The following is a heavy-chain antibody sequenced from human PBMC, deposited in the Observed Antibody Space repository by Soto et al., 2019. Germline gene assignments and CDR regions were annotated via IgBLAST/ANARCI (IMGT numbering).Heavy chain of an antibody. D-gene: IGHD1-1*01. CDR1: GFSFGDHG. J-gene: IGHJ6*02. Sequence: GGSLRLSCEGSGFSFGDHGINWVRQAPGKGLEWVSGISGSGNQIDYSDYVEGRFTISRDNSKNTVFLEMIGLSAGDTDVYFCSKNQDWNRPDPGAFDFWGQGTTVTVSS. CDR2: ISGSGNQI. V-gene: IGHV3-23*01. CDR3: SKNQDWNRPDPGAFDF.